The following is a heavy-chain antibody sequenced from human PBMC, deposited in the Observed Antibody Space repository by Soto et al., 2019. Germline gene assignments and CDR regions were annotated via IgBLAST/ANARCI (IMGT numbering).Heavy chain of an antibody. CDR2: INHSGST. V-gene: IGHV4-34*01. CDR1: GGSFSGYY. CDR3: ARVSRVVPAAGYYYYGMEV. J-gene: IGHJ6*02. D-gene: IGHD2-2*01. Sequence: PSETLSLTCAVYGGSFSGYYWSWIRQPPGKGLEWIGEINHSGSTNYNPSLKSRVTISVDTSKNQFSLKLSPVTAADTAVYYCARVSRVVPAAGYYYYGMEVWGQGTPVTVSS.